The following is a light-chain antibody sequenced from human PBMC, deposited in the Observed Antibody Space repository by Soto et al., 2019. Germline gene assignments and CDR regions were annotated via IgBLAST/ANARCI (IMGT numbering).Light chain of an antibody. J-gene: IGKJ2*01. V-gene: IGKV3-20*01. CDR3: QQYGSSPYT. CDR1: QSVSSTY. CDR2: GAS. Sequence: EIVLTQSPGTLSLSPGERATLSCRAGQSVSSTYLAWYQQKPGQAPRLLIYGASNRATGIPDRFSGSGSGTDFTLTINRLEPGDFAVYYCQQYGSSPYTFGQGTKLEIK.